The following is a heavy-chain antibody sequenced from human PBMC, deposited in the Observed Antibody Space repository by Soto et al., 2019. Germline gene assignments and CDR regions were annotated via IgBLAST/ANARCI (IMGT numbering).Heavy chain of an antibody. V-gene: IGHV1-18*01. J-gene: IGHJ4*02. CDR1: GYTFTSYG. Sequence: ASVKVSCKASGYTFTSYGISWVRQAPGQGLEWMGWISAYNGNTNYAQKLQGRVTMTTDTSTSTAYMELRSLRSDDTAVYYCARASYYYDSSGSEQVDYWGQGTLVTSPQ. D-gene: IGHD3-22*01. CDR3: ARASYYYDSSGSEQVDY. CDR2: ISAYNGNT.